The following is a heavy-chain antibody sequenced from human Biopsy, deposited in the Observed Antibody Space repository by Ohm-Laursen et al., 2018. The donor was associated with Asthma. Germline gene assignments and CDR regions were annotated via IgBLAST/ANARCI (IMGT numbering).Heavy chain of an antibody. J-gene: IGHJ3*02. D-gene: IGHD4-17*01. CDR1: GFTVSSNY. V-gene: IGHV3-53*01. Sequence: SLRLSCAASGFTVSSNYMTWVRRAPGKGLEWVSIMYAGGSRFYADRVKGRFTISRDNSKNTLYLQMDSLRPEDTALYYCARAGDTNDYGPAFDIWGLGTMVTVSS. CDR3: ARAGDTNDYGPAFDI. CDR2: MYAGGSR.